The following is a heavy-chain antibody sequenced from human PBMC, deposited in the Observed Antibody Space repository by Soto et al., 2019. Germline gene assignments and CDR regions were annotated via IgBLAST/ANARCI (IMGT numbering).Heavy chain of an antibody. J-gene: IGHJ6*02. CDR2: ISGSGGST. CDR1: GFTFGSYA. V-gene: IGHV3-23*01. Sequence: GGSLGLSCAASGFTFGSYAMSWVRQAPGKGLEWVSAISGSGGSTYYADSVKGRFTISRDNSKNTLYLQMDSLRAEDTAVYYCAKDIMAVEAAAGPXDDYYYYYGMXVWGQGTTVXVSS. D-gene: IGHD6-13*01. CDR3: AKDIMAVEAAAGPXDDYYYYYGMXV.